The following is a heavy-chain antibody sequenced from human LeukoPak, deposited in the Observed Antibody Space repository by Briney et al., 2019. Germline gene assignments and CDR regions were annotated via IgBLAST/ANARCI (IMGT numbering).Heavy chain of an antibody. J-gene: IGHJ4*02. D-gene: IGHD3-22*01. CDR3: AKGDYYDSSGYSLDY. V-gene: IGHV3-9*03. CDR1: GFTFADYA. Sequence: PGRSLRLSCAASGFTFADYAMHWVRQAPGKGLEWVSGISWNSGSIGYADSVKGRFTISRDNAKNSLYLQMNSLRAEDMALYYCAKGDYYDSSGYSLDYWGQGTLVTVSS. CDR2: ISWNSGSI.